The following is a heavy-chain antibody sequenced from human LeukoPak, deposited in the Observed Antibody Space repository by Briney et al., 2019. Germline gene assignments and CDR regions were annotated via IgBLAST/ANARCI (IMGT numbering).Heavy chain of an antibody. Sequence: PSETLSLTCTVSGGSISSGGYYWSWLRQHPGKGLEWIGYIYYSGSTYYNPSLKSRVTISVDTSKNQFSLKLSSVTAADTAVYYCARGRSAENPYGDYDFDYWGQGTLVTVSS. CDR3: ARGRSAENPYGDYDFDY. CDR1: GGSISSGGYY. D-gene: IGHD4-17*01. CDR2: IYYSGST. J-gene: IGHJ4*02. V-gene: IGHV4-31*03.